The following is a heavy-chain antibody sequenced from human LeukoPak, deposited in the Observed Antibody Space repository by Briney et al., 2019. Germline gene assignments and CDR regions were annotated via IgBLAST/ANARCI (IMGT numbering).Heavy chain of an antibody. CDR3: ATGYCSSTSCYDRLDY. D-gene: IGHD2-2*01. CDR1: GYTLTELS. V-gene: IGHV1-24*01. Sequence: GASVKVSCKVSGYTLTELSMHCVRQAPGKGLEWMGGFDPEDGETIYAQKFQGRVTMTEDTSTDTAYMELSSLRSEDTAVYYCATGYCSSTSCYDRLDYWGQGTLVTVSS. J-gene: IGHJ4*02. CDR2: FDPEDGET.